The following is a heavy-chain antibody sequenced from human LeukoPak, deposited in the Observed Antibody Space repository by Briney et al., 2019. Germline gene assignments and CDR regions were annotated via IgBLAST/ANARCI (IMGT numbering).Heavy chain of an antibody. D-gene: IGHD3/OR15-3a*01. CDR2: ISAYNGNT. V-gene: IGHV1-18*01. J-gene: IGHJ4*02. Sequence: ASVKVSCKASGYTFTSYGISWVRQAPGQGLEWMGWISAYNGNTNYAQKLQGRVTMTTDTSTSTAYMELRSLRSDDTAVYYCARDGETWTTRLYYFDYWGQGTLVTVSS. CDR1: GYTFTSYG. CDR3: ARDGETWTTRLYYFDY.